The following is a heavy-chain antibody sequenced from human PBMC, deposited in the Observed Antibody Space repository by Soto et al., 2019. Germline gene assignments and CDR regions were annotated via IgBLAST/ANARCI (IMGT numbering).Heavy chain of an antibody. CDR2: ISYDGSNK. D-gene: IGHD3-10*01. J-gene: IGHJ6*02. CDR1: GFTFSSYG. Sequence: GGSLRLSCAASGFTFSSYGMHWVRQAPGKGLEWVAVISYDGSNKYYADSVKGRFTISRDNSKNTLYLQMNSLRAEDTAVYYCAKDQANEGSGAWYYYGMDVWGQGTTVTVSS. CDR3: AKDQANEGSGAWYYYGMDV. V-gene: IGHV3-30*18.